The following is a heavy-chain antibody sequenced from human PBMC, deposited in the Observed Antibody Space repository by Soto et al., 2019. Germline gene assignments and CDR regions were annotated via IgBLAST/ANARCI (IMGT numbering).Heavy chain of an antibody. J-gene: IGHJ6*02. D-gene: IGHD1-1*01. CDR2: INPNSGGT. Sequence: QVELVQSGAEVKKPGATVKVSCKASGYTFTGYYMHWVRQAPGQGLEWMGWINPNSGGTNYAQKFQGWVTMTRDTSISTAYMELSRLRSDDTAVYYCAIERRLTSYYYYYGMDVWGQGTTVTVSS. V-gene: IGHV1-2*04. CDR3: AIERRLTSYYYYYGMDV. CDR1: GYTFTGYY.